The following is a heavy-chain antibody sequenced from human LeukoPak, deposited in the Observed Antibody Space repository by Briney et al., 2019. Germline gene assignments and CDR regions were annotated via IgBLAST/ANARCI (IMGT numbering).Heavy chain of an antibody. CDR2: IRYDGSNK. CDR3: ANMDTAMVMLGSLDY. D-gene: IGHD5-18*01. V-gene: IGHV3-30*02. J-gene: IGHJ4*02. Sequence: PGGSLRLSCAASGFTFRTYAMHWVRQAPGKGLEWVAFIRYDGSNKYYADSVKGRFTVSRDNSKNTLYLQMNSLRAEDTAVYYCANMDTAMVMLGSLDYWGQGILVTVSS. CDR1: GFTFRTYA.